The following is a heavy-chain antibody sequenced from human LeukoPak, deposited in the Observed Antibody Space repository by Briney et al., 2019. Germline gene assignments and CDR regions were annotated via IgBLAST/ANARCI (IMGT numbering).Heavy chain of an antibody. CDR2: INHSGST. D-gene: IGHD3-16*01. CDR1: GGSFSGYY. CDR3: ARGPTMITFGGVFFY. V-gene: IGHV4-34*01. Sequence: PSETLSLTCAVSGGSFSGYYWSWIRQPPGKGLEWIGEINHSGSTNYNPSLKSRVTISVDTSKNQFSLKLSSVTAADTAVYYCARGPTMITFGGVFFYWGQGTLVTVSS. J-gene: IGHJ4*02.